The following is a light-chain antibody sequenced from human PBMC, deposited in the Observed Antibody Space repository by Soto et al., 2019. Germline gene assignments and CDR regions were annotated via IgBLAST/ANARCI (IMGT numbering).Light chain of an antibody. CDR3: SSFAGTNTLI. J-gene: IGLJ2*01. CDR1: SSDVGDYDY. CDR2: EVS. Sequence: QSVLTQPPSASGSPGQSVTISCTGTSSDVGDYDYVSWYQHHPGKAPKLLIYEVSKRPSGVPDRFSGSKSGNTASLTVSGLQADDETYYYCSSFAGTNTLIFGGGTKVTVL. V-gene: IGLV2-8*01.